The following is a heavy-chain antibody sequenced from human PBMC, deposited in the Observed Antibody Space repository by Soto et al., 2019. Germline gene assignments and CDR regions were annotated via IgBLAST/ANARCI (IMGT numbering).Heavy chain of an antibody. CDR1: GGSISSGNW. Sequence: LSLTCAVSGGSISSGNWWSWVRQSPGKELEWIGEIYHSGITNYNPSLKSRVTISVDNSENQLSLSLNSVTAADTAVYYCARNVRYYIDYWGQGTLVTVSS. CDR3: ARNVRYYIDY. CDR2: IYHSGIT. V-gene: IGHV4-4*02. J-gene: IGHJ4*02.